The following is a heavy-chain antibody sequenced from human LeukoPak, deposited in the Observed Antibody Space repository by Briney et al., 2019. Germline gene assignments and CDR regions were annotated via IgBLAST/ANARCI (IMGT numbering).Heavy chain of an antibody. CDR1: GFAFSDYY. J-gene: IGHJ4*02. V-gene: IGHV3-11*01. D-gene: IGHD6-13*01. Sequence: GGSLRLSCAASGFAFSDYYMSWIRQAPGKGLEWVSYISSSGSTIYYADSVKGRFTISRDNAKNSLHLQMNSLRAEDTAVYYCAREYRYSSSWYDYWGQGTLVTVSS. CDR3: AREYRYSSSWYDY. CDR2: ISSSGSTI.